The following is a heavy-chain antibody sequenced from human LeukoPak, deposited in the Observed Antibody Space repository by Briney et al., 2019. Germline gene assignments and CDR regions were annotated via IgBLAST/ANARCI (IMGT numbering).Heavy chain of an antibody. J-gene: IGHJ4*02. CDR1: GGSISSYY. Sequence: SETLSLTCTVSGGSISSYYWSWIRQPPGKGLEWIGYIYYSGSTNYNPSLKGRVTISVDTSKNQFSLKLSSVTAADTAVYYCARGGLWPPYFDYWGQGTLVTVSS. CDR2: IYYSGST. CDR3: ARGGLWPPYFDY. D-gene: IGHD5-18*01. V-gene: IGHV4-59*01.